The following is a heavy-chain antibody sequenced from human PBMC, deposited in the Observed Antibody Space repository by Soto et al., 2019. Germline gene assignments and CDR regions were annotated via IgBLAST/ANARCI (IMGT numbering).Heavy chain of an antibody. CDR3: ARSGYSYGPNPLLY. Sequence: SETLSLTCTVSGGSISTYYWSWIRQPPGKGLEWIGYIYYTGSTNYNPSLKSRVTISVDTSKNQFSLKLSSVTAADTAVYYCARSGYSYGPNPLLYWGQGTLVTVSS. CDR2: IYYTGST. V-gene: IGHV4-59*12. J-gene: IGHJ4*02. D-gene: IGHD5-18*01. CDR1: GGSISTYY.